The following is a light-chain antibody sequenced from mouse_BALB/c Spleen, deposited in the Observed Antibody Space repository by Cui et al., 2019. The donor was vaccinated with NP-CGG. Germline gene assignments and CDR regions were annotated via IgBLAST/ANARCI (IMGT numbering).Light chain of an antibody. CDR2: GTN. CDR1: TGAVTTCNY. CDR3: ALWYSNHWV. J-gene: IGLJ1*01. Sequence: VLTQESALATSPGETVTLTCRSSTGAVTTCNYANWVQEKPDHLFTGLIGGTNNRAPGVPARFSGSLIGDKAALTITGAQTEDEAIYFCALWYSNHWVFGGGTKLTVL. V-gene: IGLV1*01.